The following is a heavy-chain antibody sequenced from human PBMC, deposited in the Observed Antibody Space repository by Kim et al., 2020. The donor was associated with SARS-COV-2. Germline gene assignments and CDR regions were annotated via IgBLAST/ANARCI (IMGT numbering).Heavy chain of an antibody. V-gene: IGHV3-21*01. J-gene: IGHJ4*02. CDR3: ARDRYSSRGCLTDY. D-gene: IGHD6-13*01. CDR2: ISSSSSYI. Sequence: GGSLRLSCAASGFTFSSYSMNWVRQAPGKGLEWVSSISSSSSYIYYADSVKGRFTISRDNAKNSLYLQMNSLRAEDTAVYYCARDRYSSRGCLTDYWGQGTLVTVSS. CDR1: GFTFSSYS.